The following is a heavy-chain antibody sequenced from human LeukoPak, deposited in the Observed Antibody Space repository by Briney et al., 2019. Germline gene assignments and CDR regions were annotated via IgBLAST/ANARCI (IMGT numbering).Heavy chain of an antibody. Sequence: PGGSLRLSCAASGFTFSSFGMHWVRQAPGKGLEWVAVIWYDGSNKYYTDSVRGRFTISRDNSKNTLYLQMNTLRAEDTAVYYCARVRGYDTSDYDYWGQGTLVTVSS. CDR3: ARVRGYDTSDYDY. V-gene: IGHV3-33*01. J-gene: IGHJ4*02. CDR1: GFTFSSFG. CDR2: IWYDGSNK. D-gene: IGHD3-22*01.